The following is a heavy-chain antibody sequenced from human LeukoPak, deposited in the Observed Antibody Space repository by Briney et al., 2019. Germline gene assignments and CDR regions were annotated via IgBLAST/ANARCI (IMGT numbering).Heavy chain of an antibody. CDR1: GGSFSSYY. CDR3: ARGEVVVAATPFDP. Sequence: PSETLSLTCAVYGGSFSSYYWSWIRQPPGKGLEWIGYIYYSGSTNYNPSLKSRVTISVDTSKNQFSLKLSSVTAADTAVYYCARGEVVVAATPFDPWGQGTLVTVSS. CDR2: IYYSGST. D-gene: IGHD2-15*01. V-gene: IGHV4-59*01. J-gene: IGHJ5*02.